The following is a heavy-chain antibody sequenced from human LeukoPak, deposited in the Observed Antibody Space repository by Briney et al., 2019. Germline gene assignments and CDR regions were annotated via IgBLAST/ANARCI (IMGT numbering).Heavy chain of an antibody. CDR3: ARGRVAAAGFDY. V-gene: IGHV4-59*01. J-gene: IGHJ4*02. D-gene: IGHD6-13*01. Sequence: PSETLSLTCTVSGASISSYYWNWIRQPPGKELEWIGYIYYSGSTNYNPSLKSRVTISVDTSKNQLSLKLNSVTAADTALYYCARGRVAAAGFDYWGQGTLVTVSS. CDR1: GASISSYY. CDR2: IYYSGST.